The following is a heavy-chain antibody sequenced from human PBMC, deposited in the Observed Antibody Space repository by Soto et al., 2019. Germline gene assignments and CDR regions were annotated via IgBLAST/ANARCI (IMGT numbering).Heavy chain of an antibody. CDR3: AKGVLGYCTSTSCHAYWFDP. CDR1: GFTFSSYA. V-gene: IGHV3-23*01. CDR2: ISGSGDST. Sequence: EVRLLESGGGLVQPGGSLRLSCAASGFTFSSYAMSWVRQAPGKGLEWVSAISGSGDSTYYADSVKGRFTISRDNSKNTLYLQMNSLRAEDTAVYYCAKGVLGYCTSTSCHAYWFDPWGQGTLVTVSS. D-gene: IGHD2-2*01. J-gene: IGHJ5*02.